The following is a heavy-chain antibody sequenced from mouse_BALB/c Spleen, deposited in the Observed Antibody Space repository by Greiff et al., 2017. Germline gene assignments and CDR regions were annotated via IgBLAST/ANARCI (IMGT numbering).Heavy chain of an antibody. Sequence: EVQGVESGGGLVQPGGSRKLSCAASGFTFSSFGMHWVRQAPEKGLEWVAYISSGSSTIYYADTVKGRFTISRDNPKNTLFLQMTSLRSEDTAMYYCARFLDYIDYWGQGTTLTVSS. CDR3: ARFLDYIDY. J-gene: IGHJ2*01. CDR1: GFTFSSFG. CDR2: ISSGSSTI. V-gene: IGHV5-17*02.